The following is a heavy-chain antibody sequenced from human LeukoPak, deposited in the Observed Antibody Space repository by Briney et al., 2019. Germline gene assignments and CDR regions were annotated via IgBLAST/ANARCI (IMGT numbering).Heavy chain of an antibody. CDR1: GGSFSGYY. Sequence: PSETLSLTCAVYGGSFSGYYWSWIRQPPGKGLEWIGEINHSGSTNYNPSLKSRVTISVDRSKNQFSLKLSSVTAADTAVYYCARGAFYYDSSGPTSGTFDYWGQGTLVTVSS. V-gene: IGHV4-34*01. CDR2: INHSGST. CDR3: ARGAFYYDSSGPTSGTFDY. J-gene: IGHJ4*02. D-gene: IGHD3-22*01.